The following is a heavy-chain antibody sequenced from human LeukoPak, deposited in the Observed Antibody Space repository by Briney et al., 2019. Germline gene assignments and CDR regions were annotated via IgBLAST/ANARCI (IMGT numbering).Heavy chain of an antibody. D-gene: IGHD6-13*01. V-gene: IGHV1-2*02. J-gene: IGHJ4*02. CDR1: GYTFTGYY. CDR2: INPNSGGT. Sequence: ASVTVSCTASGYTFTGYYMHWVRQAPGQGLEWMGWINPNSGGTNYAQKFQGRVTMTRDTSISTAYMELSRLRSDDTAAYYCARAIAAAGTHFDYWGQGTLVTVSS. CDR3: ARAIAAAGTHFDY.